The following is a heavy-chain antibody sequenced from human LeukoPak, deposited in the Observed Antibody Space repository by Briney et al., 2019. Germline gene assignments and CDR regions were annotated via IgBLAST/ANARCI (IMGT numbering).Heavy chain of an antibody. V-gene: IGHV4-59*01. CDR2: MYYTGST. CDR1: GGSISSYY. Sequence: PAETLSLTCAASGGSISSYYWNWIRQPPGKGLEWIGFMYYTGSTNYNPSLKSRVTISVDTSDTQFSLKLSSVTAADTAVYYWSGGATTVTFEYGGQGTLVTVSS. CDR3: SGGATTVTFEY. D-gene: IGHD4-17*01. J-gene: IGHJ4*02.